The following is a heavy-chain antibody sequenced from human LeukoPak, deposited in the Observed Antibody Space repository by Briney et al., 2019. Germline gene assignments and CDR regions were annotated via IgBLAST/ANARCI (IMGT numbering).Heavy chain of an antibody. CDR1: GFNFSSYS. CDR2: IKQDGSEK. J-gene: IGHJ4*02. CDR3: ARDAHHYYDSSGYSPCFDY. D-gene: IGHD3-22*01. Sequence: SGGSLRLSCAASGFNFSSYSMSWVRQAPGKGLEWVANIKQDGSEKYYVDSVKGRFTISRDNAKNSVYLQVNSLRAEDTAVYFCARDAHHYYDSSGYSPCFDYWGQGTLVTVSS. V-gene: IGHV3-7*04.